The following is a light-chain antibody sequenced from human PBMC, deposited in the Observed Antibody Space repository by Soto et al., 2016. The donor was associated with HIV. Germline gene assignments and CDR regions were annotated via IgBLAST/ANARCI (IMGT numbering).Light chain of an antibody. CDR3: QVWDNISGHTYV. CDR2: DDS. CDR1: NIGTKA. J-gene: IGLJ1*01. Sequence: SYVLTQPPSVSVASGETATITCGGDNIGTKAEHWYQQRPGQAPVLVLFDDSDRPSGIPERFSASKSQNTATLTIEEGRRPGMEADFYCQVWDNISGHTYVFGTGTKVTV. V-gene: IGLV3-21*02.